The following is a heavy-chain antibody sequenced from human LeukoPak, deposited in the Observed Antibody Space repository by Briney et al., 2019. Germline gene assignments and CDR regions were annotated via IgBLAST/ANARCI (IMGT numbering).Heavy chain of an antibody. CDR1: GFTVSSNY. Sequence: GGSLRLSCAASGFTVSSNYMSWVRQAPGKGLEWVSVIYSGGSTYYADSVKGRFTISRDNSKNTLYLQMNSLRAEDTAVYYCARVGQQLVRTPPYFDYWGQGTLVTVSS. V-gene: IGHV3-66*01. CDR3: ARVGQQLVRTPPYFDY. CDR2: IYSGGST. D-gene: IGHD6-13*01. J-gene: IGHJ4*02.